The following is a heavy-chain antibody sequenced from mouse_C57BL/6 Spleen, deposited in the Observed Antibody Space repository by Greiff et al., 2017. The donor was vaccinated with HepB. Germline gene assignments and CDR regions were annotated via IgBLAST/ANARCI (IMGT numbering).Heavy chain of an antibody. D-gene: IGHD3-1*01. CDR3: ARGALGTGYFDY. CDR2: IDPSDSET. V-gene: IGHV1-52*01. J-gene: IGHJ2*01. CDR1: GYTFTSYW. Sequence: QVQLQQPGAELVRPGSSVKLSCKASGYTFTSYWMHWVKQRPIQGLEWIGNIDPSDSETHYNQKFKDKATLTVDKSSSTAYMQLSSLTSEDSAVYYCARGALGTGYFDYWGQGTTLTVSS.